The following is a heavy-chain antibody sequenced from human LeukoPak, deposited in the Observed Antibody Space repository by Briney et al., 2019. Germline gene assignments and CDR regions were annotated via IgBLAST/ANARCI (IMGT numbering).Heavy chain of an antibody. CDR2: ISGSGGST. Sequence: GGSLRLSCAASGFTFSSYAMSWVRQAPGKGLEWVSAISGSGGSTYYADSVKGRFTISRDNSKNTLYLQMNSLRAEDTAVYYCAKGKGCSWYPYNWFDPWGQGTLVTVSS. CDR3: AKGKGCSWYPYNWFDP. D-gene: IGHD6-13*01. J-gene: IGHJ5*02. V-gene: IGHV3-23*01. CDR1: GFTFSSYA.